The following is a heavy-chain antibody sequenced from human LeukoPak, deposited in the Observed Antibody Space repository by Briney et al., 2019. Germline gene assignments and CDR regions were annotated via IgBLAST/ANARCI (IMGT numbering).Heavy chain of an antibody. J-gene: IGHJ3*02. CDR2: ISGSCGST. CDR3: ARSGSGWAFDI. D-gene: IGHD3-3*01. Sequence: GASLRLSCAASGFTFSSHAMSWVRQAPGKGLEWVSGISGSCGSTNYADSVKGRFTISRDNSKNTLYLQMNSLGAEDTAVYYGARSGSGWAFDIWGQGTMVTVSS. CDR1: GFTFSSHA. V-gene: IGHV3-23*01.